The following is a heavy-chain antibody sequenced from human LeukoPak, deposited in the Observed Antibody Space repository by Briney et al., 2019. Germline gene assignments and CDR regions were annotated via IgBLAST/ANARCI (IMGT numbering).Heavy chain of an antibody. V-gene: IGHV3-30*04. D-gene: IGHD2-15*01. Sequence: PGGSLRLSCAASGFTFSSYAMHWVRQAPGKGLEWVAVISYDGSNKYYADSVKGRFTISRDNSKNTLYLQMNSLRAEDTAVYYCAKSEEVVVAALHAFDIWGQGTMVTVSS. CDR2: ISYDGSNK. CDR3: AKSEEVVVAALHAFDI. CDR1: GFTFSSYA. J-gene: IGHJ3*02.